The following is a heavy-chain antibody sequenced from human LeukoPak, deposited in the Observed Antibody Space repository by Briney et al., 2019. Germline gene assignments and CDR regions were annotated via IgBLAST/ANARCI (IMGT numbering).Heavy chain of an antibody. V-gene: IGHV5-51*01. CDR2: IYPGDSDT. CDR1: GYSFTSYW. J-gene: IGHJ4*02. D-gene: IGHD1-26*01. Sequence: GESLKISCKGSGYSFTSYWIGWVRQMPGKGLEWMGIIYPGDSDTRYSPSFQGQVTISADKSISTAYLQWSSLKASDTAMYYCARAYVPVGLGGPIDYWGQGTLVTVSS. CDR3: ARAYVPVGLGGPIDY.